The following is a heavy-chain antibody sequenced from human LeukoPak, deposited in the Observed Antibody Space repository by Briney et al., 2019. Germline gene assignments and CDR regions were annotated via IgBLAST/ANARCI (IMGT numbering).Heavy chain of an antibody. Sequence: SETLSLTCAVYGGSFSGDNWSWIRPPPGKGREWIGEINHSGSTNYNPSLKSRVTISVDTSKNQFSLKLSSVTAADTAVYYCARDLLHRGYAFDIWGRGTMVTVSS. CDR1: GGSFSGDN. V-gene: IGHV4-34*01. J-gene: IGHJ3*02. D-gene: IGHD3-22*01. CDR2: INHSGST. CDR3: ARDLLHRGYAFDI.